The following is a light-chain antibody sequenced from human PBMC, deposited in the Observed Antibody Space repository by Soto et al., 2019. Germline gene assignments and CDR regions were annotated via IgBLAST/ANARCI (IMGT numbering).Light chain of an antibody. CDR3: QKYGITPPT. V-gene: IGKV4-1*01. Sequence: DIVMTQSPDSLAVSLGERATINCKSSQSVLYNSNNKNYLAWYQQRPGQPPKLLIYWASTREYGVPDRFSGSGSETDFTLSTTSLQAEDVAVYYCQKYGITPPTFGQGTKLEIK. CDR1: QSVLYNSNNKNY. CDR2: WAS. J-gene: IGKJ2*01.